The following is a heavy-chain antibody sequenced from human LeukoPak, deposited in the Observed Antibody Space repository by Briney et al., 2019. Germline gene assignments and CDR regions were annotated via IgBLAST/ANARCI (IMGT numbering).Heavy chain of an antibody. V-gene: IGHV1-18*01. CDR1: GYTFTNYG. J-gene: IGHJ5*02. CDR3: ARGGHRRYYYTSGSAFDP. Sequence: GASVTVSCKASGYTFTNYGISWVRQAPGQGLEWMGWISAYNGNTHYAQTLQGRVTITTDKYKSTAYMEVKRLRGDDTAVYYCARGGHRRYYYTSGSAFDPWGQGTLVTVSS. CDR2: ISAYNGNT. D-gene: IGHD3-10*01.